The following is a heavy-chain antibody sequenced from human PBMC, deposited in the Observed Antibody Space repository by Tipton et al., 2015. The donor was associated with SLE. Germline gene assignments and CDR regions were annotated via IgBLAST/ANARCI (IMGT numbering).Heavy chain of an antibody. V-gene: IGHV4-61*05. J-gene: IGHJ6*02. Sequence: TLSLTCTVSSGFLTSINYYWGWIRQPPGKGLEWIGYVHNSGSSNYNPSLKSRVTFSVDTSKNQVSLKLTSVTAADTALYYCVRYMTKVTPYNYYGLDVWGQGTTVIVSS. D-gene: IGHD4-17*01. CDR2: VHNSGSS. CDR1: SGFLTSINYY. CDR3: VRYMTKVTPYNYYGLDV.